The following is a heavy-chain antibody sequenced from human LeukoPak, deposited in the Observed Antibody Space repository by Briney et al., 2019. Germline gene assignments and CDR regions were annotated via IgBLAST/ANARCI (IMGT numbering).Heavy chain of an antibody. D-gene: IGHD2-2*02. CDR1: GFTFSNYA. V-gene: IGHV3-30*04. CDR2: ISYDGSNK. CDR3: ARDQLDIVVGPAAIPVGY. J-gene: IGHJ4*02. Sequence: PGGSLRLSCAASGFTFSNYAMHWVRQAPGKGLEWVAVISYDGSNKYYADSVKGRFTISRDNSKTTLYLQMNSLRVEDTAVYYCARDQLDIVVGPAAIPVGYWGQGTLVTVSS.